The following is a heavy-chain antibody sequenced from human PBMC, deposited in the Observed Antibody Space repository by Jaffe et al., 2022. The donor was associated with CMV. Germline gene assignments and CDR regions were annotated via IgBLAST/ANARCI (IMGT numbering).Heavy chain of an antibody. Sequence: QVQLQESGPGLVKPSETLSLTCTVSGGSVSSGSYYWSWIRQPPGKGLEWIGYIYYSGSTNYNPSLKSRVTISVDTSKNQFSLKLSSVTAADTAVYYCARARTIAARPTYYYYYGMDVWGQGTTVTVSS. CDR3: ARARTIAARPTYYYYYGMDV. J-gene: IGHJ6*02. V-gene: IGHV4-61*01. CDR2: IYYSGST. D-gene: IGHD6-6*01. CDR1: GGSVSSGSYY.